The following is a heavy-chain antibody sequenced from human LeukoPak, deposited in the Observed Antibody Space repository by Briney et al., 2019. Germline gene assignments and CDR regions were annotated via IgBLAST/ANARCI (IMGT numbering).Heavy chain of an antibody. D-gene: IGHD3-10*01. CDR2: IIPIFGTA. V-gene: IGHV1-69*13. CDR1: GYTFTSYG. J-gene: IGHJ5*02. Sequence: GASVKVSCKASGYTFTSYGINWVRQAPGQGLEWMGGIIPIFGTANYAQKFQGRVTITADESTSTAYMELSSLRSEDTAVYYCASKWFGEKNWFDPWGQGTLVTVSS. CDR3: ASKWFGEKNWFDP.